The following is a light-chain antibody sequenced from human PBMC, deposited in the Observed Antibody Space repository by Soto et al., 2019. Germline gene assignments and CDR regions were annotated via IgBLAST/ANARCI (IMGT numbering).Light chain of an antibody. Sequence: QSALTQHASVSGSPGQSITISCTGTSSDIGDYNYVSWYQQHPGKAPKLMIYEVSNRPSGVSNRFSGSKSGNTASLTISGLQAEDEADYYCGSYTTSSTYVFGTGTKLTVL. CDR1: SSDIGDYNY. J-gene: IGLJ1*01. CDR2: EVS. CDR3: GSYTTSSTYV. V-gene: IGLV2-14*01.